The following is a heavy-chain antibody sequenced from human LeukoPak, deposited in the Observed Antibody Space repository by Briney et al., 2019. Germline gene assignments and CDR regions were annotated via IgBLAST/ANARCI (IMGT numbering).Heavy chain of an antibody. Sequence: GESLKTSCKGSGYSFTSYWIGWVRQMPGKGLEWMGIIYPGDSDTRYSPSFQGQVTISADKSISTAYLQWSSLKASDTAMYYCAIHHRIAAAGTGWFDPWGQGTLVTVSS. CDR3: AIHHRIAAAGTGWFDP. CDR1: GYSFTSYW. CDR2: IYPGDSDT. V-gene: IGHV5-51*01. J-gene: IGHJ5*02. D-gene: IGHD6-13*01.